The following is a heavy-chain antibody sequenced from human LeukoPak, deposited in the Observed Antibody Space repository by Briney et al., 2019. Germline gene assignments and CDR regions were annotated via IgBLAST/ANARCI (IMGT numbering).Heavy chain of an antibody. Sequence: GGSLRLSCAASGFTFSSYAMNWVRQAPGKGLELVSGPSGSGRSTYYADSVKGRFTISRDNSKNTLSLQMNSLRAEDTAVYYCARGLSGTYFALDYWGQGTRVTVSS. J-gene: IGHJ4*02. CDR2: PSGSGRST. V-gene: IGHV3-23*01. CDR3: ARGLSGTYFALDY. D-gene: IGHD3-10*01. CDR1: GFTFSSYA.